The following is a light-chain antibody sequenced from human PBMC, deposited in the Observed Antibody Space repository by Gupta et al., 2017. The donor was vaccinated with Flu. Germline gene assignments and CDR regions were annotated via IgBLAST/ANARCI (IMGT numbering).Light chain of an antibody. CDR3: QQGNSFPFT. CDR1: QDIGSW. CDR2: AAS. J-gene: IGKJ3*01. Sequence: DITMTQSPSSVSASVGDRVTITCRARQDIGSWLAWYQQKPGAAPKLLISAASRLQTGVPSRFSGSGSGTDFTLTVSNLQPEDFATYYCQQGNSFPFTFGPGTKVELK. V-gene: IGKV1-12*01.